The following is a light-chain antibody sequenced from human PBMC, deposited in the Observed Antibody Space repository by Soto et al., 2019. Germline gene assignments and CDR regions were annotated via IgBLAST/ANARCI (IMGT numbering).Light chain of an antibody. V-gene: IGKV3-20*01. J-gene: IGKJ3*01. CDR3: QQYGSSPSFT. Sequence: EIVLTQSPGTLSLSPGERATLSCRASQSVSSSYLAWYQQKPGQAPRLLIYGASGRATGIPDRFSGSGSGTDFALTISRLEPEDSAVYYCQQYGSSPSFTVGPGPKVDIK. CDR2: GAS. CDR1: QSVSSSY.